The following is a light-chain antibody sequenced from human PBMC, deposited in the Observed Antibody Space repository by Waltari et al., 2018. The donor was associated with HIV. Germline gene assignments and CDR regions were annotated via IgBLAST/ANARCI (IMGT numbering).Light chain of an antibody. CDR1: SSHVGGYNY. Sequence: QSALTQPASVSGSPGQSITISCSGTSSHVGGYNYVSWYQQHPGKAPKLMIYDVNNRPSGLSNRFAGSKSGNTASLTISGLQAEDESDYYCSSYTSSTTWVFGGGTKLTVL. CDR2: DVN. CDR3: SSYTSSTTWV. V-gene: IGLV2-14*03. J-gene: IGLJ3*02.